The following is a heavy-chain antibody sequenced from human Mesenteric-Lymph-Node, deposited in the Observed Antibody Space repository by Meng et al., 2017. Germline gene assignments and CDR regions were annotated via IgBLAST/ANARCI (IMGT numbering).Heavy chain of an antibody. CDR2: IYYSGST. D-gene: IGHD6-13*01. J-gene: IGHJ5*02. CDR3: ARVGSIAAAGTLLWFDP. Sequence: LPLQDSGPGLVKPSETLSLTCTVSGGSISSSSYYWGWIRQPPGKGLEWIGSIYYSGSTYYNPSLKSRVTISVDTSKNQFSLKLSSVTAADTAVYYCARVGSIAAAGTLLWFDPWGQGTLVTVSS. CDR1: GGSISSSSYY. V-gene: IGHV4-39*07.